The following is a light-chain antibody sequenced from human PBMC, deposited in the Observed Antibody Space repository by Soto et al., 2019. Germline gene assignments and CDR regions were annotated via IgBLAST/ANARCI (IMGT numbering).Light chain of an antibody. Sequence: EIVLTQSPGTLSLSPGERATLSCRASQNFGNSYLAWYQQKPGQAPRLLIYGASSRATGIPDRFSGSGSGTYFTLTSSILEPEDFAVYYCQQYNSSPSTFGQGTKLEIK. V-gene: IGKV3-20*01. J-gene: IGKJ2*01. CDR3: QQYNSSPST. CDR1: QNFGNSY. CDR2: GAS.